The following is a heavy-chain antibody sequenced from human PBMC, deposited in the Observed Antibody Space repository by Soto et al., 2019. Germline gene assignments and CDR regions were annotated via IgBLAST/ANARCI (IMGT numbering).Heavy chain of an antibody. CDR1: GFTFGDYA. D-gene: IGHD3-9*01. J-gene: IGHJ5*02. V-gene: IGHV3-49*04. CDR2: IRSKAYGGTT. Sequence: GGSLRLSCTASGFTFGDYAMSWVRQAPGKGLEWVGFIRSKAYGGTTEYAASVKGRFTISRDDSKSIAYLQMNSLKTEDTAVYYCKTSYYDILTGYGNNWFDPWGQGTLVTVSS. CDR3: KTSYYDILTGYGNNWFDP.